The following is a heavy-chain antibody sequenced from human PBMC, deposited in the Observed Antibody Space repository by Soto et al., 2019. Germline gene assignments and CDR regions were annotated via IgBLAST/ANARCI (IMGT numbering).Heavy chain of an antibody. Sequence: QVQLQQWGAGLLKPSETLSLTCAVYGGSFSGYYWSWIRQPPGKGLEWIGEINHSGSTNYNPSLKGRVTISVDTSKNQFSLQLSSVTAADTAVYYCARGGLRIVVVPAAIGWFDPWGQGTLVTVSS. V-gene: IGHV4-34*01. CDR1: GGSFSGYY. CDR3: ARGGLRIVVVPAAIGWFDP. CDR2: INHSGST. D-gene: IGHD2-2*01. J-gene: IGHJ5*02.